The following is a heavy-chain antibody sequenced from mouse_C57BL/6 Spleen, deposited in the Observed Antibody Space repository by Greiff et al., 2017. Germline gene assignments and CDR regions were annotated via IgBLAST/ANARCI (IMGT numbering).Heavy chain of an antibody. D-gene: IGHD2-1*01. V-gene: IGHV5-17*01. CDR2: ISSGSSTI. J-gene: IGHJ4*01. CDR3: ARPDGNYYYYAMDY. CDR1: GFTFSDYG. Sequence: EVKLVESGGGLVKPGGSLKLSCAASGFTFSDYGMHWVRQAPEKGLEWVAYISSGSSTIYYADTVKGRFTISRDNAKNTLFLQMTSLRSEDTAMYYCARPDGNYYYYAMDYWGQGTSVTVSS.